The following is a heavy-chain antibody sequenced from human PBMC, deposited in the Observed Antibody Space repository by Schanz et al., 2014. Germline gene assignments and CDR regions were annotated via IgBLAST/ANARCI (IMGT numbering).Heavy chain of an antibody. V-gene: IGHV3-11*04. CDR3: VRDLGGDQTDY. J-gene: IGHJ4*02. Sequence: VQLVDSGGGLVKPGGSLRLSCAASGFTFSDYYMSWIRQAPGKGLEWVSYISSSGSSIYYADSVKGRFTISRDNANNSLFLRMNSLRAEDTAVYYCVRDLGGDQTDYWGQGTLVTVSS. CDR1: GFTFSDYY. CDR2: ISSSGSSI. D-gene: IGHD4-17*01.